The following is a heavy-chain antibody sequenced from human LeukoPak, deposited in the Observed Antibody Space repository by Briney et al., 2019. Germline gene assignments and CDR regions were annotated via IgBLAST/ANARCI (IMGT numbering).Heavy chain of an antibody. CDR2: IFHSGSS. V-gene: IGHV4-39*02. Sequence: SETLSLACTVSGYSIRSRSYYWGWVRKPPVKGLEWIVRIFHSGSSIYKPSLKRRLTIPVHTSKNQFALKLSTVPAADTAVYYCARENYAMTTGTFDDWDRGALVTVSS. J-gene: IGHJ4*02. D-gene: IGHD1-7*01. CDR3: ARENYAMTTGTFDD. CDR1: GYSIRSRSYY.